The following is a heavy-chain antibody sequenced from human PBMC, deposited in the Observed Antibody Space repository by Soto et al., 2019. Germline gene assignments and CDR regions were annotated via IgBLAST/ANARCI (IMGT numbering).Heavy chain of an antibody. CDR2: INTDGTST. J-gene: IGHJ4*02. CDR1: GFSFSSYW. CDR3: ARGSGFQAGVHGY. V-gene: IGHV3-74*01. D-gene: IGHD6-25*01. Sequence: EVQLVESGGGLVQPGGSLRLSCVASGFSFSSYWMHWVRQAPGRGLMWVSRINTDGTSTSYADSVKGRFTISRDNGKNTLYLQMNSLRAEDTAVYYCARGSGFQAGVHGYWGQGILITVSS.